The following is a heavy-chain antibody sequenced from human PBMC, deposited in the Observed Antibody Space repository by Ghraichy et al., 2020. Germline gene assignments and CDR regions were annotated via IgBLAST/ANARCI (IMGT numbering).Heavy chain of an antibody. D-gene: IGHD4-17*01. J-gene: IGHJ6*02. CDR3: ARGLHDYGDYVGYYYYGMDV. Sequence: GGSLRLSCAASGFTFSSYGMHWVRQAPGKGLEWVAVIWCDGSNKYYADSVKGRFTISRDNSKNTLYLQMNSLRAEDTAVYYCARGLHDYGDYVGYYYYGMDVWGQGTTVTVSS. V-gene: IGHV3-33*01. CDR2: IWCDGSNK. CDR1: GFTFSSYG.